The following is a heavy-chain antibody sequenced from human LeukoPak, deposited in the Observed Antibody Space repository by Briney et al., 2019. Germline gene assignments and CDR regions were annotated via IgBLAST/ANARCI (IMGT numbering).Heavy chain of an antibody. V-gene: IGHV3-15*01. Sequence: GGSLRLSCAASGFTFSSYSMNWVRQTPGKGLEWVGRIKSKTDGGTTEYAAPVKGRFIITRDDSKNTLYLQMNSLKTEDTAVYYCTTLGWFGEGYWGQGTLVTASS. CDR3: TTLGWFGEGY. CDR2: IKSKTDGGTT. J-gene: IGHJ4*02. D-gene: IGHD3-10*01. CDR1: GFTFSSYS.